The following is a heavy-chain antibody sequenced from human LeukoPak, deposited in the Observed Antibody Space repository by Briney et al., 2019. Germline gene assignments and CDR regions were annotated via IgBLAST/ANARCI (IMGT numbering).Heavy chain of an antibody. CDR1: GFTFNNYQ. CDR3: ARGEYYFDY. J-gene: IGHJ4*02. CDR2: ISSSGRTT. V-gene: IGHV3-48*03. Sequence: RGSLRFSCAASGFTFNNYQMNWVSEAPGKGKECISYISSSGRTTTYADSLKGRFTVFRDNAKNSLYLRMNNLRAEDTAVYYCARGEYYFDYWGQGTLVTVAS.